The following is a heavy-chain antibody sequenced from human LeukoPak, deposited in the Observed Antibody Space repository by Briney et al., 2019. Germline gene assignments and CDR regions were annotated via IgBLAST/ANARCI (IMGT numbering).Heavy chain of an antibody. J-gene: IGHJ6*02. CDR2: IYYSGST. Sequence: PSQTLSLTCTVSGGSISSGDYYWGWIRQPPGKGLEWIGYIYYSGSTCYNPSLKSRVTISVDTSKNQFSLKLSSVTAADTAVYYCARDSPGYYYGMDVWGQGTTVTVSS. CDR3: ARDSPGYYYGMDV. CDR1: GGSISSGDYY. V-gene: IGHV4-30-4*01.